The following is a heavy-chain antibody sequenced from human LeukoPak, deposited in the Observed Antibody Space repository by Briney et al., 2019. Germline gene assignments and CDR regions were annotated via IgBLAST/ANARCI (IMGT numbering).Heavy chain of an antibody. CDR1: GYTLTELS. V-gene: IGHV1-24*01. CDR3: ATDCSTTSCYGFDY. J-gene: IGHJ4*02. D-gene: IGHD2-2*01. CDR2: FDPEDGET. Sequence: GASVKVSCKVSGYTLTELSMHWVRQAPGKGLEWMGGFDPEDGETIYAQKFQGRVTMTEDTSTDTAYMELSSLRSEDTAVYYCATDCSTTSCYGFDYWGQGTLVTVSS.